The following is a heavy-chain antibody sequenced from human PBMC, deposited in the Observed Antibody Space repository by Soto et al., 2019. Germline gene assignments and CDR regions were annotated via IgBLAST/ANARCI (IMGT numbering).Heavy chain of an antibody. CDR1: GYTFTNYP. J-gene: IGHJ6*02. CDR2: INAGNGNT. Sequence: EASVKVSCKASGYTFTNYPIYWVRQAPGQRLEWMGLINAGNGNTKYSQNFQGRVTISRDISASTSYIELNSLRSEDTAVYYCAKGMEAYTSAMDVWGQGTTVTVSS. D-gene: IGHD3-3*01. CDR3: AKGMEAYTSAMDV. V-gene: IGHV1-3*01.